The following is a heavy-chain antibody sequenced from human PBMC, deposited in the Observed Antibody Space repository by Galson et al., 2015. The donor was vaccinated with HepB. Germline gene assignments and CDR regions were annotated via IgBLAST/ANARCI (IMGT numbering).Heavy chain of an antibody. CDR3: ARGWDIEVTANFDY. CDR1: GFTYSNYW. CDR2: IKYDGSEK. J-gene: IGHJ4*02. D-gene: IGHD2-21*02. Sequence: SLRLSCAVSGFTYSNYWMSWVRPAPGRGLEWVANIKYDGSEKYYVRSVEGRFTVSRDNAQKSRYLHMSSLRAEDTAVYYCARGWDIEVTANFDYWGQGALVTVSS. V-gene: IGHV3-7*03.